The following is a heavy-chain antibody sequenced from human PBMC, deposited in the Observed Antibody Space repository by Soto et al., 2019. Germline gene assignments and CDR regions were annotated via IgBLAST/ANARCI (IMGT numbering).Heavy chain of an antibody. CDR1: GGSFSGYY. CDR2: INHSGST. D-gene: IGHD3-16*01. V-gene: IGHV4-34*01. CDR3: ARGFGLAYFDY. J-gene: IGHJ4*02. Sequence: SETLSLTCAVYGGSFSGYYWSWIRQPPGKGLEWIGEINHSGSTNYNPSLKSRVTISADTSKNQFSLKLSSVTAAVTAVYCCARGFGLAYFDYWGQGTLVTVSS.